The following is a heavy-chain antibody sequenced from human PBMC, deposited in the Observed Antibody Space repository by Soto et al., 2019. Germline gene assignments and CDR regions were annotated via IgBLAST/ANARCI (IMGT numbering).Heavy chain of an antibody. CDR2: ISGSGGST. V-gene: IGHV3-23*01. D-gene: IGHD3-9*01. CDR1: GFTFSSYA. J-gene: IGHJ5*02. CDR3: AKDSLMPLRYFDWLLGIDP. Sequence: PGGSLRLSCAASGFTFSSYAMSWVRQAPGKGLEWVSAISGSGGSTYYADSVKGRFTISRDNSKNTLYLQMNSLRAEDTAVYYCAKDSLMPLRYFDWLLGIDPWGQGTLVTVSS.